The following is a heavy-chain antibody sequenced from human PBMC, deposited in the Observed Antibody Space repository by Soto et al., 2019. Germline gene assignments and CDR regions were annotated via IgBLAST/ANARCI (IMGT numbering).Heavy chain of an antibody. D-gene: IGHD1-1*01. V-gene: IGHV4-4*02. CDR3: ARHVGVPGTRGFDY. J-gene: IGHJ4*02. Sequence: QVQLQESGPGLVEPSETLSLTCAVSGGSISETYWWSWVRQPPGEGLQWIGGTSYRGTTHYNPSLRRRVTISMDTSRNQISLTLISVTAADSASYYCARHVGVPGTRGFDYWGQGTLVTVSS. CDR1: GGSISETYW. CDR2: TSYRGTT.